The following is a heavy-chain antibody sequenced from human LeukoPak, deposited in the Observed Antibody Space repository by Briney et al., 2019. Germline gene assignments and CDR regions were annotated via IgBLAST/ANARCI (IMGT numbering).Heavy chain of an antibody. CDR2: MHPNSGNT. Sequence: ASVKVSCTASGYTFTSYDINWVRQATGQGLEWMGWMHPNSGNTGYAQKFQGRVTMTRNTSINTAYMELRSLRSDDTAVYYCASGYSSSWYDYWGQGTLVTVSS. CDR3: ASGYSSSWYDY. CDR1: GYTFTSYD. J-gene: IGHJ4*02. V-gene: IGHV1-8*01. D-gene: IGHD6-13*01.